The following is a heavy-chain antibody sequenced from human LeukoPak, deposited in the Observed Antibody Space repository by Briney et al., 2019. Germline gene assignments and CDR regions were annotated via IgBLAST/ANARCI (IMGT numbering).Heavy chain of an antibody. CDR2: INRAGIES. CDR1: GFTFTDYW. Sequence: PGRSLRLSCAASGFTFTDYWMTWVRQVPGKGLEWVADINRAGIESYYVDSVKGRFTISRDNAENSVYLQMDSLRVDDTAVYYCARVGTWELQRVFDNWGQGTLVTVSS. D-gene: IGHD1-26*01. CDR3: ARVGTWELQRVFDN. J-gene: IGHJ4*02. V-gene: IGHV3-7*01.